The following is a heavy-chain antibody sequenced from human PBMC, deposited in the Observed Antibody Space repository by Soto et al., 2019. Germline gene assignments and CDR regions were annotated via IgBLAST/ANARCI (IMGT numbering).Heavy chain of an antibody. Sequence: PGGSLRLSCAASGFTFSSYAMHWVRQAPGKGLEYVSAISSNGGSTYYANSVKGRFTISRDNAKNSLYLQMNSLRDEDTAVYYCAREGGSLNWFDPWGQGTLVTVSS. CDR3: AREGGSLNWFDP. V-gene: IGHV3-64*01. J-gene: IGHJ5*02. D-gene: IGHD1-26*01. CDR1: GFTFSSYA. CDR2: ISSNGGST.